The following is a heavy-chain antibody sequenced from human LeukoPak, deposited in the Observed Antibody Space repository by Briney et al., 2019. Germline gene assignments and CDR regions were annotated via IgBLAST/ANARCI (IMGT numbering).Heavy chain of an antibody. J-gene: IGHJ4*02. Sequence: SETLSLTCAVYGGSFSGYYWSWIRQPPGKGLEWIGEINHSGSTNYNPSLKSRVTISVDTSKNQFSLKLSSVTAADTAVYYCARDRIAVAGTLGFGYWGQGTLVTVSS. V-gene: IGHV4-34*01. D-gene: IGHD6-19*01. CDR1: GGSFSGYY. CDR3: ARDRIAVAGTLGFGY. CDR2: INHSGST.